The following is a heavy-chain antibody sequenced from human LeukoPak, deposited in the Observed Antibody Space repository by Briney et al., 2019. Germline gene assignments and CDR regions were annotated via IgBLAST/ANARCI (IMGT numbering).Heavy chain of an antibody. CDR1: GYTLTELS. CDR3: ARDNSVRDEAWWFNP. V-gene: IGHV1-24*01. D-gene: IGHD2-15*01. J-gene: IGHJ6*04. CDR2: FDPEDGET. Sequence: ASVKVSCKVSGYTLTELSMHWVRQAPGKGLEWMGGFDPEDGETIYAQKFQGRVTLTRDMSTSTDYLELSSLRSEDTAVYYCARDNSVRDEAWWFNPWGKGTTVTISS.